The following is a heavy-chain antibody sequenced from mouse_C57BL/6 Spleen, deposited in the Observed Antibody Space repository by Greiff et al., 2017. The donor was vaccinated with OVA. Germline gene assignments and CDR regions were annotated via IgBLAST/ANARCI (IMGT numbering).Heavy chain of an antibody. J-gene: IGHJ1*03. CDR2: ISYDGSN. CDR1: GYSITSGYY. D-gene: IGHD1-1*01. V-gene: IGHV3-6*01. CDR3: ARETSITVGGYFDV. Sequence: EVQLQQSGPGLVKPSQSLSLTCSVTGYSITSGYYWNWIRQFPGNKLEWLGYISYDGSNNYNPSLKNRISITRDTSKYQLFLKLNSVTTEDTATYYCARETSITVGGYFDVWGTGTTVTVAS.